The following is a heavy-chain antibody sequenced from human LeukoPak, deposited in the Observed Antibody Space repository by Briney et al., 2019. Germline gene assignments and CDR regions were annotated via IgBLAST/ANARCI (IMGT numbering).Heavy chain of an antibody. CDR3: SAAADTYYFDY. Sequence: SETLSLTCTVPGGSISSYYWSWIRQPPGKGLEWIGYIYYSGSTNYNPSLKSRDTISVDTSKNQFSLKLSSVTAADTAVYYCSAAADTYYFDYWGQGTLVTVSS. J-gene: IGHJ4*02. CDR1: GGSISSYY. V-gene: IGHV4-59*01. CDR2: IYYSGST. D-gene: IGHD6-13*01.